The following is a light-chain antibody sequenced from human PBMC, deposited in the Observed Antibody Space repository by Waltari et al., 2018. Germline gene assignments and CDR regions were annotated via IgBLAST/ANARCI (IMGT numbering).Light chain of an antibody. J-gene: IGKJ4*01. CDR1: QGISSY. V-gene: IGKV1-9*01. CDR2: AAS. Sequence: DIQLTQSPSFLSASVGDSVTITCRASQGISSYLAWYQQKPGKAPKLLIYAASTLQSVVPSRFSGSGSGTEFTLTISSLQPEDFATYYCQQLNSYPPAFGGGTKVEIK. CDR3: QQLNSYPPA.